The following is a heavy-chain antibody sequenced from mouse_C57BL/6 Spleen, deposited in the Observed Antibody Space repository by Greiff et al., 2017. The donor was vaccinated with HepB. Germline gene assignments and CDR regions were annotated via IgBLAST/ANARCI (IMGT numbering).Heavy chain of an antibody. V-gene: IGHV3-6*01. CDR2: ISYDGSN. Sequence: EVKLMESGPGLVKPSQSLSLTCSVTGYSITSGYYWNWIRQFPGNKLEWMGYISYDGSNNYNPSLKNRISITRDTSKNQFFLKLNSVTTEDTATYYCARGDYDVEDYYAMDYWGQGTSVTVSS. CDR1: GYSITSGYY. CDR3: ARGDYDVEDYYAMDY. J-gene: IGHJ4*01. D-gene: IGHD2-4*01.